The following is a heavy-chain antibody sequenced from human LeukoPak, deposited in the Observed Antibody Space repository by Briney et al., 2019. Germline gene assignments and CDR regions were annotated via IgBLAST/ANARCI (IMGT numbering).Heavy chain of an antibody. D-gene: IGHD3-22*01. CDR3: ARDADAPYYYDSSGYYYSRDDASDI. CDR1: GFTFSSYG. Sequence: GGSLRLSCAASGFTFSSYGMHWVRQAPGKGLEWVAFIRYDGSNKYYADSVKGRFTISRDNSKNTLYLQMNSLRAEDTAVYYCARDADAPYYYDSSGYYYSRDDASDIWGQGTMVTVSS. V-gene: IGHV3-30*02. J-gene: IGHJ3*02. CDR2: IRYDGSNK.